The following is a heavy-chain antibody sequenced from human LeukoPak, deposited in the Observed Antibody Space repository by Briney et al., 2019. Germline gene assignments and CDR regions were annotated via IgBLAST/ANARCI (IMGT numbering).Heavy chain of an antibody. J-gene: IGHJ4*02. Sequence: SETLSLTCTVSGGSISSCYWGWIRQPPGKGLEWIGSIYYSGSTYYNPSLKSRVTISVDTSKNQFSLKLSSVTAADTAVYYCARQRESYCGGDCYYVVEFDYWGQGTLVTVSS. D-gene: IGHD2-21*02. V-gene: IGHV4-39*01. CDR3: ARQRESYCGGDCYYVVEFDY. CDR2: IYYSGST. CDR1: GGSISSCY.